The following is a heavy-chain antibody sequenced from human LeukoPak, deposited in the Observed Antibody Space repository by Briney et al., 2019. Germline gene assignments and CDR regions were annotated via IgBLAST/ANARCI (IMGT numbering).Heavy chain of an antibody. V-gene: IGHV3-23*01. CDR2: IGINGGGI. CDR1: GFTFSTYT. D-gene: IGHD7-27*01. J-gene: IGHJ4*02. Sequence: GGSLRLSCAASGFTFSTYTMYWVRHPPGKRLEWVSIIGINGGGIHYADSVRGRFTISRDNSKNALYLQMNSLRVEDTAVYYCTIDPNWGTHSWGQGVLVTVSS. CDR3: TIDPNWGTHS.